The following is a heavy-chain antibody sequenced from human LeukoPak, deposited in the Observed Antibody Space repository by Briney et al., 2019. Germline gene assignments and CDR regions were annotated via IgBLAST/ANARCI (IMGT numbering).Heavy chain of an antibody. D-gene: IGHD6-13*01. V-gene: IGHV3-30*18. CDR3: AKDSKITSADYYFDY. J-gene: IGHJ4*02. CDR2: IANDGRDK. Sequence: SGGSLRLSCAASGFTFSSYSMNWVRQAPGKGLEWVAVIANDGRDKKYADSVRGRFTISRDNSKNTVYLQRDSLRVEDMAVYYCAKDSKITSADYYFDYWGLGTLVTVTS. CDR1: GFTFSSYS.